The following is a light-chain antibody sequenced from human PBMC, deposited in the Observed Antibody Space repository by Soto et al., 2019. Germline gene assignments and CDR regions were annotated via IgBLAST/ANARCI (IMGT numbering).Light chain of an antibody. CDR1: SSNIGSNT. Sequence: QSVLTQPPSASGTPGQKVTFSDSGSSSNIGSNTVNWYQQLPGTAPKLLIYSNNQRPSGVPDRFSGSKSGTSASLAISGLQSEDKADYYCAAWDDSLNAVVFGGGTKLTVL. V-gene: IGLV1-44*01. CDR3: AAWDDSLNAVV. CDR2: SNN. J-gene: IGLJ2*01.